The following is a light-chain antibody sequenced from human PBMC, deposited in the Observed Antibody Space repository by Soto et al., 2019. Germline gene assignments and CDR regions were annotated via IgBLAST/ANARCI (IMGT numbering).Light chain of an antibody. Sequence: DIQMTQIPSTLSASVGDRVTITCRASQTISFSLAWYQQKPGKAPKLLIYDASTLQSGVPSRFSGSESGTEFILTISGLQPDDFATYYCQQYHGYSLTFGQATKVDTK. CDR1: QTISFS. J-gene: IGKJ1*01. CDR2: DAS. CDR3: QQYHGYSLT. V-gene: IGKV1-5*01.